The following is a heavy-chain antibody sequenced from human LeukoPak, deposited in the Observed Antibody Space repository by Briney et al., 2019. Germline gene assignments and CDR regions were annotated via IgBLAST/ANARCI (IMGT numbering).Heavy chain of an antibody. Sequence: GGSLRLSCAASGFTFSSYRMHWVRQAPGKGLVRVSRINSDGSSTSYADSVKGRFTISRDNAKNTLYLQMNSLRAEDTAVYYCARDTGRENAFDIWGHGTMVTVSS. V-gene: IGHV3-74*01. J-gene: IGHJ3*02. CDR2: INSDGSST. CDR3: ARDTGRENAFDI. CDR1: GFTFSSYR. D-gene: IGHD1-26*01.